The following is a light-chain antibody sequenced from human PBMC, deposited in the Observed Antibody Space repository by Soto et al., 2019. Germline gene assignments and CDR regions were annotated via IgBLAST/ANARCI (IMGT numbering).Light chain of an antibody. CDR2: GVS. CDR3: SSFRTGSVVL. V-gene: IGLV2-14*01. Sequence: QSALTQPASVSGSPGQTITISCTGTSSDVGGYNYVSWYQQHPGKAPTLVIYGVSYRPSGVSARFSGSKFQNTASLTISGLQAEDEADYYCSSFRTGSVVLFGGGTKADRP. CDR1: SSDVGGYNY. J-gene: IGLJ3*02.